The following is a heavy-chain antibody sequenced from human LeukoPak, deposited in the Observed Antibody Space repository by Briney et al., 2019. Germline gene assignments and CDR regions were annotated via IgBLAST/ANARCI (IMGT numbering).Heavy chain of an antibody. CDR3: ARTYYDFWSGPYYFDY. D-gene: IGHD3-3*01. Sequence: PSETLSLTCTVSGGSISSSSYYWGWIRQPPGKGLEWIGSIYYSGSTYYNPSLKSRVTISVDTSKNQFSLKLSSVTAADTAVYYCARTYYDFWSGPYYFDYWGQGTLVTVSS. CDR1: GGSISSSSYY. CDR2: IYYSGST. J-gene: IGHJ4*02. V-gene: IGHV4-39*07.